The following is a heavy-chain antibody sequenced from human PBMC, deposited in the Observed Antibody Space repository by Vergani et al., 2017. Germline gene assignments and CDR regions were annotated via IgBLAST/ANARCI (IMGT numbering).Heavy chain of an antibody. V-gene: IGHV4-59*01. J-gene: IGHJ4*02. CDR2: IYYSGST. Sequence: QVQLQESGPGLVKPSETLSLTCTVSGGSISSYHWSWIRQPPGKGLEWIGYIYYSGSTNYNPSLKSRVTISVDTSKNQFSLKLSSVTAADTAVYYCARAWKHSTRFDYWGQGTLVTVSS. CDR1: GGSISSYH. D-gene: IGHD2-21*01. CDR3: ARAWKHSTRFDY.